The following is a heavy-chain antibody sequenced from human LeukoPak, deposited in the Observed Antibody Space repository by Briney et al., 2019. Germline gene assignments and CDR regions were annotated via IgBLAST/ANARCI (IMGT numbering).Heavy chain of an antibody. J-gene: IGHJ3*02. CDR1: GYTFTSYY. V-gene: IGHV1-46*01. D-gene: IGHD6-13*01. Sequence: ASVKVSCTASGYTFTSYYMHWVRQAPGQGLEWMGIINPSGGSTSYAQKFQGRVTMTRDTSTSTVYMELSSLRSEDTAVYYCAREQQRDAFDIWGQGTMVTVSS. CDR2: INPSGGST. CDR3: AREQQRDAFDI.